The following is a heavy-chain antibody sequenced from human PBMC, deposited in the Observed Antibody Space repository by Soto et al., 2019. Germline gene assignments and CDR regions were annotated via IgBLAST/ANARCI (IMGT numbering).Heavy chain of an antibody. CDR1: GGTFSNDA. D-gene: IGHD3-10*01. J-gene: IGHJ2*01. Sequence: QVQLVQSGTEMKKPGSSVKVACKASGGTFSNDAISWVRQAPGKGLEWMGGITPIFGTANYPQKFEGRVTITADESTSTAYMELSRLRYEDTAVYYCARSSGGWVGGPAVYWSFDLWGRGTLVTVSS. CDR3: ARSSGGWVGGPAVYWSFDL. V-gene: IGHV1-69*12. CDR2: ITPIFGTA.